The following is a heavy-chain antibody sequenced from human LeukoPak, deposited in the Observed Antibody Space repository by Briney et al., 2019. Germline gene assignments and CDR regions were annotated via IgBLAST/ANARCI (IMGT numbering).Heavy chain of an antibody. J-gene: IGHJ6*03. CDR1: GGTFNSYA. V-gene: IGHV1-69*05. D-gene: IGHD3-10*01. CDR3: ARDNSSGPLYYYYMDV. CDR2: IIPIFGTA. Sequence: SVKVSCKASGGTFNSYAISWVRQAPGQGLEWMGGIIPIFGTANYAQKFQGRVTITTDESTSTAYMELSSLRSEDTAVYYCARDNSSGPLYYYYMDVWGKGTTVTVSS.